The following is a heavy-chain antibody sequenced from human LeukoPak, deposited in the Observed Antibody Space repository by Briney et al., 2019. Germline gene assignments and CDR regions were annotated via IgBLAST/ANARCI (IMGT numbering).Heavy chain of an antibody. CDR1: GVSISSGGYY. J-gene: IGHJ4*02. CDR3: ARGPLRLRELSFDY. Sequence: SQTLSLTCTVSGVSISSGGYYWSWIRQHPGKGLEWIGYIYYSGSTYYNPSLKSRVTISVDTSKNQFSLKLSSVTAADTAVYYCARGPLRLRELSFDYWGQGTLVTVSS. V-gene: IGHV4-31*03. CDR2: IYYSGST. D-gene: IGHD3-16*02.